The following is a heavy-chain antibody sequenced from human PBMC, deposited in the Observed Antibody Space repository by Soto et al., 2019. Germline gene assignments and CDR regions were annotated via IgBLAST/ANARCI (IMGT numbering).Heavy chain of an antibody. J-gene: IGHJ4*02. D-gene: IGHD5-12*01. CDR3: AKGYYSGYDLAYFYY. V-gene: IGHV3-23*01. CDR2: ISGSGDNT. CDR1: GFSFDDYA. Sequence: EVQLLESGGGLVQPGGSLRLSCAASGFSFDDYAMTWVRQAAGKGLEWVSAISGSGDNTYYADSVKGRFTISRDNSKNTLYLQLNSLRAEDTALYYCAKGYYSGYDLAYFYYWGQGTLVTVSS.